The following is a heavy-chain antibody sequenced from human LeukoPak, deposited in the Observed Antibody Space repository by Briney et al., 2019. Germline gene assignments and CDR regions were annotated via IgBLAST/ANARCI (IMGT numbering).Heavy chain of an antibody. J-gene: IGHJ2*01. CDR1: GGSITGYH. Sequence: PSETQSLTCTVSGGSITGYHWSWIRQPPGKGLEWIGYVYSNGNTEYKPSLKSRVTISADTSKNQFSLKLTSVTAADTAVYYCARSGYYYAQALWGRGTLVTVSS. V-gene: IGHV4-59*12. CDR3: ARSGYYYAQAL. D-gene: IGHD3-9*01. CDR2: VYSNGNT.